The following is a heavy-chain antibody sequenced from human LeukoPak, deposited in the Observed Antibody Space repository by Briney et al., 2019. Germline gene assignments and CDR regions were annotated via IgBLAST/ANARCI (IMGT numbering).Heavy chain of an antibody. CDR3: ALPAQGIYNWNQVDAFDI. CDR1: GGTFSSYA. Sequence: GASVKVSCKASGGTFSSYAISWVRQAPGQGLEWMGGIIPIFGTANYAQKFQGRVTITADESTSTAYMELSSLRSEDTAVYYCALPAQGIYNWNQVDAFDIWGQGTMVTVSS. CDR2: IIPIFGTA. D-gene: IGHD1-20*01. J-gene: IGHJ3*02. V-gene: IGHV1-69*13.